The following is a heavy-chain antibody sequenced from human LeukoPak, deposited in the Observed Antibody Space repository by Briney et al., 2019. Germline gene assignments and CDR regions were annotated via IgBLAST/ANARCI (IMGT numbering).Heavy chain of an antibody. CDR2: INPSSGGT. Sequence: ASVKVSCKASGYTFTGYYMHWVRQAPGQGLEWMGWINPSSGGTNYAQKFQGRVTMTRDTSISTAYMELSRLRSDDTAVYYCAKTYYYGSGSSTPIDYWGQGTLVTVSS. CDR1: GYTFTGYY. J-gene: IGHJ4*02. D-gene: IGHD3-10*01. CDR3: AKTYYYGSGSSTPIDY. V-gene: IGHV1-2*02.